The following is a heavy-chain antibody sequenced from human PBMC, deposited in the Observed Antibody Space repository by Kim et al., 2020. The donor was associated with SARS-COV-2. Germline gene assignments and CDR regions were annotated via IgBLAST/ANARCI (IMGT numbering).Heavy chain of an antibody. V-gene: IGHV1-2*02. Sequence: ASVKVSCNASGYTFTGYYIHWVRQAPGQGLEWMGWLNPISGGTNYAQKFQGRVNMTSDTSITPANMELNRLTSDETADHFGARGVGGVSDTGGEGT. D-gene: IGHD3-16*01. CDR2: LNPISGGT. CDR3: ARGVGGVSDT. J-gene: IGHJ5*02. CDR1: GYTFTGYY.